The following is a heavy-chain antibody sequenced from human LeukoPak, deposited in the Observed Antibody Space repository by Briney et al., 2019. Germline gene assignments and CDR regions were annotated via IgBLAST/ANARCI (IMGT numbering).Heavy chain of an antibody. CDR1: GFTFSSYG. D-gene: IGHD6-19*01. CDR3: ATDISLAGPGY. J-gene: IGHJ4*02. CDR2: IWYDGSNK. Sequence: GGSLRLSCAASGFTFSSYGMHWVRQAPGKGLGWVAVIWYDGSNKYYADSVKGRFTISRDDSKNTLYLQMNSLRAEDTAVYYCATDISLAGPGYWGQGTLVTVSS. V-gene: IGHV3-33*01.